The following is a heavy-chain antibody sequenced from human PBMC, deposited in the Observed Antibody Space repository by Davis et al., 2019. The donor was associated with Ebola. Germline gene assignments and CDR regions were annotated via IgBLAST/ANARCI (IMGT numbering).Heavy chain of an antibody. CDR1: VITFSSYA. Sequence: PGGSLRLSCTDSVITFSSYAMTWVRQAPGKGLEWVSAISGSGGSTYYADSVKGRFTISRDNSKNTVYLQMNSLRAEDTAMYYCANFDYSDYVWFDPWGQGTLVTVSS. V-gene: IGHV3-23*01. CDR3: ANFDYSDYVWFDP. D-gene: IGHD4-11*01. J-gene: IGHJ5*02. CDR2: ISGSGGST.